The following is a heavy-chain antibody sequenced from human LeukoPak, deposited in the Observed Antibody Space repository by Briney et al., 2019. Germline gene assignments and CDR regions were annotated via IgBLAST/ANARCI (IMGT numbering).Heavy chain of an antibody. D-gene: IGHD4-17*01. CDR2: VKSKTNGGTI. J-gene: IGHJ4*02. CDR1: GFTFSNAW. Sequence: SGGSLRLSCAASGFTFSNAWMSWVRQAPGKGLEWVGRVKSKTNGGTIDYAAPAKGRFTISRDDSKNTLYLQMNSLKTEDTAVYYCTKFDYAAFEYWGQGALVTVSS. V-gene: IGHV3-15*01. CDR3: TKFDYAAFEY.